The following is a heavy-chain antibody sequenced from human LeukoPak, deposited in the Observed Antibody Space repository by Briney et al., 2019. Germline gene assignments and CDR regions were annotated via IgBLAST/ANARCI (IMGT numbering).Heavy chain of an antibody. D-gene: IGHD3-3*01. CDR3: AKGSIFGVVNDY. Sequence: PGRSLRLSCAASGFTFSSYGMHWVHQAPGKGLEWVAVISYDGSNKYYADSVKGRFTISRDNSKNTLYLQMNSLRAEDTAVYYCAKGSIFGVVNDYWGQGTLVTVSS. V-gene: IGHV3-30*18. CDR2: ISYDGSNK. CDR1: GFTFSSYG. J-gene: IGHJ4*02.